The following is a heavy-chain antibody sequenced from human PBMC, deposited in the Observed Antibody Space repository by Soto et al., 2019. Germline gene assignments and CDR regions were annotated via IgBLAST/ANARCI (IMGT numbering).Heavy chain of an antibody. CDR2: ISWDGYSI. D-gene: IGHD1-26*01. CDR1: GFTFDDHV. Sequence: GGSLRLSCVASGFTFDDHVMHWARQLPGKGLEWVGHISWDGYSIGYGGSVRGRFTISRDNAKNTLYLQMNSLRPEDTALYYCARSSSGSTSGRVDVWGQGTTVTVSS. CDR3: ARSSSGSTSGRVDV. V-gene: IGHV3-9*01. J-gene: IGHJ6*02.